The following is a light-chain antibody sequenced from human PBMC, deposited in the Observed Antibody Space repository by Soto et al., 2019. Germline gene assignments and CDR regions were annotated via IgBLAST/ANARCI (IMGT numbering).Light chain of an antibody. Sequence: EIVMTQSPATLSVSPGERATLSCRASQSVSYNLAWYQQKPGQAPRVLIYGASTRATSIPARFSGSGSGTRFTITISSLQSEDFAVYFCQQYNTWPPLTFGGGTKVEIK. J-gene: IGKJ4*01. CDR2: GAS. CDR3: QQYNTWPPLT. CDR1: QSVSYN. V-gene: IGKV3D-15*01.